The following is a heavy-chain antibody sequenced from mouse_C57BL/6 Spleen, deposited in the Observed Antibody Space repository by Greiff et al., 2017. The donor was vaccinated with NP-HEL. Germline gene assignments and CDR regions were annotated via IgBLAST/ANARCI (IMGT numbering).Heavy chain of an antibody. V-gene: IGHV1-78*01. CDR3: AREGGYYYGSSRDY. CDR2: IYPRDGST. CDR1: GYTFTDHT. Sequence: QVQLQQSDAELVKPGASVKISCKVSGYTFTDHTIHWMKQRPEQGLEWIGYIYPRDGSTKYNEKFTGKATLTADKSSSTAYMQRNSLTYEDSAVYFCAREGGYYYGSSRDYWGQGTTLTVSS. D-gene: IGHD1-1*01. J-gene: IGHJ2*01.